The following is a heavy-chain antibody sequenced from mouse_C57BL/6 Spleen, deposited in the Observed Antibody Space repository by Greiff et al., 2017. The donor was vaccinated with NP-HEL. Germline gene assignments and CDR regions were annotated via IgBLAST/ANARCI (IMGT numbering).Heavy chain of an antibody. CDR2: INPNNGGT. Sequence: EVQLQQSGPELVKPGASVKIPCKASGYPFTDYNMDWVKQSPGKSIEWIGDINPNNGGTIDNQKFKGKATLTVDKSSSTAYMELRSPTSEDTAFYYCARSQLGLYFDYWGQGTTLTVSS. V-gene: IGHV1-18*01. J-gene: IGHJ2*01. CDR1: GYPFTDYN. CDR3: ARSQLGLYFDY. D-gene: IGHD3-1*01.